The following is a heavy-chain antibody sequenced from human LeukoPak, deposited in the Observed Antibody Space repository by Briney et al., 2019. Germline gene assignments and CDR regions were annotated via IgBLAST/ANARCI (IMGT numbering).Heavy chain of an antibody. J-gene: IGHJ4*02. V-gene: IGHV3-23*01. CDR1: GFTFSSYA. CDR3: ARDLDLVWFGESYYFDY. D-gene: IGHD3-10*01. Sequence: PGGSLRLSCAASGFTFSSYAMSWVRQAPGKGLEWVSAISGSGGSTYYADSVKGRFTISRDNSKNTLYLQMNSLRAEDTAVYYCARDLDLVWFGESYYFDYWGQGTLVTVSS. CDR2: ISGSGGST.